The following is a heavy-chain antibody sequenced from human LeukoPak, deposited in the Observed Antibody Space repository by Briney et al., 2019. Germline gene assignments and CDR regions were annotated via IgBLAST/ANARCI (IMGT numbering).Heavy chain of an antibody. J-gene: IGHJ6*02. D-gene: IGHD2-15*01. CDR1: GYTFTSYY. Sequence: ASVKVSCKASGYTFTSYYMHWVRQAPGQGLEWMGIINPSGGSTSYAQKFQGRVTMTRDTSTSTVYMELSSLRSEDTAVYYCESEYCSGGSCYPYYYGMDVWGQGTTVTVSS. CDR2: INPSGGST. V-gene: IGHV1-46*01. CDR3: ESEYCSGGSCYPYYYGMDV.